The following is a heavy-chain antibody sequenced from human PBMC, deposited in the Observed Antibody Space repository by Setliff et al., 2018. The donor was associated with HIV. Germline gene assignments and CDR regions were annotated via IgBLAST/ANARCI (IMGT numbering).Heavy chain of an antibody. CDR2: ISTNGGT. Sequence: CSVSGGSISSGHYFWSWIRQPAGKGLEWIGRISTNGGTNYNPSLKSRVTISVDTSKSQFSLKLTSVTAADTAVYYCARNDDYGGKSHDCWGQGTLVTVSS. CDR1: GGSISSGHYF. CDR3: ARNDDYGGKSHDC. D-gene: IGHD4-17*01. V-gene: IGHV4-61*02. J-gene: IGHJ4*02.